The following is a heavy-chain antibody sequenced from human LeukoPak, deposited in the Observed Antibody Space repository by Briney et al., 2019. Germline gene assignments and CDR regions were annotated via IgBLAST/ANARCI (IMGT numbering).Heavy chain of an antibody. CDR3: ATLPNYSYGHPYYLDY. Sequence: PGGSLRLSCEVSGFTFSNYAMSWVRQVPGKGLEWVSALRDSGDTTYYADSVKGRFTISRDNSKNMLYLQMNSLRAEDTAVYYCATLPNYSYGHPYYLDYWGQGTLVTVSS. D-gene: IGHD5-18*01. J-gene: IGHJ4*02. V-gene: IGHV3-23*01. CDR1: GFTFSNYA. CDR2: LRDSGDTT.